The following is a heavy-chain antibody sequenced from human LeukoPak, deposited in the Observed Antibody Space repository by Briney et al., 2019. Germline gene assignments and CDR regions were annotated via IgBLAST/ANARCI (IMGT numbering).Heavy chain of an antibody. V-gene: IGHV4-59*08. Sequence: SETLSLTCTVSGGSITYYYWNWIRQPPGKGLEWIGYIYYSGSANYNPSLKSRVTISVDTSKNQFSLKLNSVTAADTAVYYCARQVAAVGYYFDYWGQGTLVTVSS. CDR2: IYYSGSA. CDR3: ARQVAAVGYYFDY. CDR1: GGSITYYY. J-gene: IGHJ4*02. D-gene: IGHD6-13*01.